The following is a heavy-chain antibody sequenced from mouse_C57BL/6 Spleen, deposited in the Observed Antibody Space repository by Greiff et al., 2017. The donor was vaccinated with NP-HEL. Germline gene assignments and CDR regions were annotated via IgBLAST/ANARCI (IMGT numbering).Heavy chain of an antibody. D-gene: IGHD1-1*01. CDR1: GFSFNTYA. CDR2: IRSKSNNYAT. Sequence: DVQLQESGGGLVQPKGSLKLSCAASGFSFNTYAMNWVRQAPGKGLEWVARIRSKSNNYATYYADSVKDRFTISRDDSESMLYLQMNNLKTEDTAMYYCVRPYYYGSSYDAMDYWGQGTSVTVSS. J-gene: IGHJ4*01. V-gene: IGHV10-1*01. CDR3: VRPYYYGSSYDAMDY.